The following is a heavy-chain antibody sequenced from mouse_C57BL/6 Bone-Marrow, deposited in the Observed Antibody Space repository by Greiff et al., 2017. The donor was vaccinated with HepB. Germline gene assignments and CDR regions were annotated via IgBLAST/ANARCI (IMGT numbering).Heavy chain of an antibody. CDR2: SRNKANDYTT. D-gene: IGHD2-4*01. Sequence: EVHLVESGGGLVQSGRSLRLSCATSGFTFSDFYMEWVRQAPGKGLEWIAASRNKANDYTTEYSASVKGRFIVSRDTSQSILYLQMNALRAEDTAIYYCARDPLYYDYEGYFDYWGQGTTLTVSS. CDR1: GFTFSDFY. V-gene: IGHV7-1*01. J-gene: IGHJ2*01. CDR3: ARDPLYYDYEGYFDY.